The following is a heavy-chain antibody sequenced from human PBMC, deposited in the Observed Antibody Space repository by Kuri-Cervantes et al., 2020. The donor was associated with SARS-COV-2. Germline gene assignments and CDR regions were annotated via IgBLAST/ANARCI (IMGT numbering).Heavy chain of an antibody. CDR1: GFTFSSYS. CDR2: ISSSSSYI. Sequence: GESLKISCAASGFTFSSYSMNWVRQAPGKGLEWVSSISSSSSYIYYADSAKGRFTISRDNAKNSLYLQMNSLRAEDTAVYYCARALLCSSTSCYTDAFDIWGQGTMVTVSS. D-gene: IGHD2-2*02. V-gene: IGHV3-21*01. J-gene: IGHJ3*02. CDR3: ARALLCSSTSCYTDAFDI.